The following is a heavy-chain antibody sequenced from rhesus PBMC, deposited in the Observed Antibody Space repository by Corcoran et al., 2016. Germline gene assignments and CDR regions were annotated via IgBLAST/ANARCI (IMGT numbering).Heavy chain of an antibody. V-gene: IGHV4-93*02. Sequence: QVQLQESGPAVVKPSETLSLTCAVPGDSIGSSNWWFWLRQSPGKGLEWIGSLHGSAGTTEYSPSLESRVTISIDTSKNHFSLKMRSVTAADTAFYFCAKRVYGSLYGVDSWGQGVVVTVSS. J-gene: IGHJ6*01. CDR2: LHGSAGTT. CDR1: GDSIGSSNW. CDR3: AKRVYGSLYGVDS. D-gene: IGHD4-4*01.